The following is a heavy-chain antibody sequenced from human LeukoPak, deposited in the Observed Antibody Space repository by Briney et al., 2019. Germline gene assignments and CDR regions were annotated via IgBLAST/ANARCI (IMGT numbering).Heavy chain of an antibody. J-gene: IGHJ5*02. D-gene: IGHD6-13*01. Sequence: GASVKVSCKASGYTFTGYYMHWVRQAPGQGPEWMGWINPNSGGTNYAQKFQGRVTMTRDTSISTAYMELSRLRSDDTAVYYCARDLAGIAAAYNWFDPWGQGTLVTVSS. V-gene: IGHV1-2*02. CDR3: ARDLAGIAAAYNWFDP. CDR2: INPNSGGT. CDR1: GYTFTGYY.